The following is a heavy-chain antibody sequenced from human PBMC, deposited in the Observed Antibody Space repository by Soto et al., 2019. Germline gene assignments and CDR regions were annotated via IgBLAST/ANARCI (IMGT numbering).Heavy chain of an antibody. V-gene: IGHV2-5*02. CDR1: GFSLSTGGVG. CDR3: THSRCGGDCLQSYSSHYYYGMDV. J-gene: IGHJ6*02. Sequence: QITLMESGPTLVKPTQTLTLTCTFSGFSLSTGGVGVGWIRQPPGKALEWLALFYWDDDKRYSPSLRSRLTTTKDTSKNQVVLTMTNMDPVDTATYYCTHSRCGGDCLQSYSSHYYYGMDVWGQGTTVTVSS. D-gene: IGHD2-21*02. CDR2: FYWDDDK.